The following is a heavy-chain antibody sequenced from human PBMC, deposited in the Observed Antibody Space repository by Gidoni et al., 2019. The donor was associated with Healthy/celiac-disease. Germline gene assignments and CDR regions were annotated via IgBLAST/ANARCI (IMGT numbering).Heavy chain of an antibody. D-gene: IGHD3-10*01. J-gene: IGHJ5*02. V-gene: IGHV3-48*01. CDR2: ISSSSSTI. CDR3: ARINYYGSANWFDP. CDR1: GFTFSSYS. Sequence: TASGFTFSSYSMNWVRQAPGKGLEWVSYISSSSSTIYYADSVKGRFTISRDNAKNSLYLQMNSLRAEDTAVYYCARINYYGSANWFDPWGQGTLVTVSS.